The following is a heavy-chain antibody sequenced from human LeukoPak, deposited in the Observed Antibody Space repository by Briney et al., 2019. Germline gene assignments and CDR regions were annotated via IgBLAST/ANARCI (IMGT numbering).Heavy chain of an antibody. Sequence: ASVKVSCKASGYTFTSYGISWVRQAPGQGLEWMGWISAYNGNTNYAQKLQGRVTMTTDTSTSTAYMELRSLRSDDTAVYYCARVVSWASSSYSSYYYYMDVWGKGTTVTVSS. CDR2: ISAYNGNT. CDR1: GYTFTSYG. CDR3: ARVVSWASSSYSSYYYYMDV. J-gene: IGHJ6*03. D-gene: IGHD6-13*01. V-gene: IGHV1-18*01.